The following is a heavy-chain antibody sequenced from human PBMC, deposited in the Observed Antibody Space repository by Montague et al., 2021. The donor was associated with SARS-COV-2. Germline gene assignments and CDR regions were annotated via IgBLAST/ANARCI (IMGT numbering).Heavy chain of an antibody. J-gene: IGHJ3*01. CDR1: GGSITNNIDY. D-gene: IGHD3-22*01. V-gene: IGHV4-39*02. CDR3: ARLKRYFDSSGSPSAFDF. Sequence: SETLSLTYTVSGGSITNNIDYWAWIRQPPGKGLEWIGSIYYTGNTYYNPSLKSRVTISVVTSKNHSTLKLSSVTAAETAVYYCARLKRYFDSSGSPSAFDFWGQGTKVTVSS. CDR2: IYYTGNT.